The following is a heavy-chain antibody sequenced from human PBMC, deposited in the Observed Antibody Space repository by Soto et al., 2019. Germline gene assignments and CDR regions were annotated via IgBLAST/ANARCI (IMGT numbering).Heavy chain of an antibody. Sequence: SETLSLTCTVSGASVNTYSWSWIRQPAGKGLEWIGRIYTSASTNYSPSLKGRLTLSVDTSKNQVSLKLTSVTAADTAIYYCAKDREEGYNFYYGMDVWGQGATVTVSS. J-gene: IGHJ6*02. V-gene: IGHV4-4*07. D-gene: IGHD3-10*01. CDR3: AKDREEGYNFYYGMDV. CDR1: GASVNTYS. CDR2: IYTSAST.